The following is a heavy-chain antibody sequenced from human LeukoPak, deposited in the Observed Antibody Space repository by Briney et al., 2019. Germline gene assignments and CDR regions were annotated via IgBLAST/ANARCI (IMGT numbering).Heavy chain of an antibody. CDR2: ISGSSGHT. J-gene: IGHJ4*02. D-gene: IGHD5-24*01. CDR3: ARVDGYNTFDY. V-gene: IGHV3-23*01. CDR1: GLTFSSYA. Sequence: PGGSLRLSCAASGLTFSSYAMSWVRQAPGKGLEWVSAISGSSGHTYYADSVKGRFTISRDNSKNTLYLQMNSLRAEDTAVYYCARVDGYNTFDYWGQGTLVTVSS.